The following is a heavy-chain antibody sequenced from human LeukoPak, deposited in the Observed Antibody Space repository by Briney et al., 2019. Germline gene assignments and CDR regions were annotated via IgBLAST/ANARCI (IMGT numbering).Heavy chain of an antibody. D-gene: IGHD1-1*01. J-gene: IGHJ4*02. CDR3: LRELAL. CDR1: GGSISSDNCY. Sequence: SQTLSLTCTVSGGSISSDNCYWTWIRQPAGKGLEWIGRVYTSGITNYNPSLKSRVTISIDTSKNQFSLKLTSVTAADTAMYYCLRELALWGQGTLVTVSS. CDR2: VYTSGIT. V-gene: IGHV4-61*02.